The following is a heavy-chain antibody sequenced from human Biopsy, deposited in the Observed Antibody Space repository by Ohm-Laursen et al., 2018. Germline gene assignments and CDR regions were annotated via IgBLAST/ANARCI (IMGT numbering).Heavy chain of an antibody. CDR2: ISHTGYT. CDR3: ARGSNEYGGLYFPH. Sequence: GTLSLTCIVSGGSFTGHYWTWIRQPPGKGLEWIGRISHTGYTSYKSSLKSRVTISLDTSRKHFSLRLTSLAAADTAVYYCARGSNEYGGLYFPHWGQGTLVTVSS. CDR1: GGSFTGHY. V-gene: IGHV4-59*11. D-gene: IGHD4-23*01. J-gene: IGHJ1*01.